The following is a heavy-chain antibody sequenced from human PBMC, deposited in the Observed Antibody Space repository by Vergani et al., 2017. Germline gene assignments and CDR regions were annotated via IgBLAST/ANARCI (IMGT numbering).Heavy chain of an antibody. CDR3: ATNPRLTRGYYYYYYGMDV. J-gene: IGHJ6*02. CDR1: GYTLTELS. V-gene: IGHV1-24*01. CDR2: FDPEDGET. D-gene: IGHD1-1*01. Sequence: QVQLVQSGAEVKKPGASVKVSCKVSGYTLTELSMHWVRQAPGKGLEWMGGFDPEDGETIYAQKFQGRVTMTEDTSTDTAYMELSSLRSEDTAVYYCATNPRLTRGYYYYYYGMDVWGQGTTVTVSS.